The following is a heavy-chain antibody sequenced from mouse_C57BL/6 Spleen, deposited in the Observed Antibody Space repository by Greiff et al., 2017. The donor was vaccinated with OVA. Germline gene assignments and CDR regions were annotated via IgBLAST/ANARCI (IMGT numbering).Heavy chain of an antibody. J-gene: IGHJ4*01. D-gene: IGHD2-3*01. CDR2: IDPSDSET. Sequence: QVQLQQPGAELVRPGSSVKLSCKASGYTFTSYWMHWVKQRPIQGLEWIGNIDPSDSETHYNQKFKDKATLTVDKSSSTAYMQLSSLTSEDSAVYYCARWGGDGYYEDAMDYWGQGTSVTVSS. CDR3: ARWGGDGYYEDAMDY. CDR1: GYTFTSYW. V-gene: IGHV1-52*01.